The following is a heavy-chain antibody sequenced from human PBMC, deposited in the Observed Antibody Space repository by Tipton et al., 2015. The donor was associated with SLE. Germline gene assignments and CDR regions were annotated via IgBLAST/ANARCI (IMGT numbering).Heavy chain of an antibody. D-gene: IGHD2-15*01. CDR2: LSYSGST. V-gene: IGHV4-59*08. J-gene: IGHJ6*03. CDR1: GGSFGGYY. CDR3: VKSVVVVSPRDYYYYMDV. Sequence: TLSLTCSIYGGSFGGYYWSWIRQPPGKGLEWIGYLSYSGSTNYNPSLQSRVTLSVDMSKNQFSLRLSSVTAADTGVYYCVKSVVVVSPRDYYYYMDVWGKGTTVTVSS.